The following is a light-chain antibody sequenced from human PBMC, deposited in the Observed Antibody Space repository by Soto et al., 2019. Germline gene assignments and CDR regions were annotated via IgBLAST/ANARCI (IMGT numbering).Light chain of an antibody. V-gene: IGKV1-5*03. CDR3: QQYNSYST. CDR2: KAS. Sequence: IQMTQSPSTRSASVGDSVNITCRASQSISSWLAWYQQKPGKAPKLLIYKASSLESGVPSRFSGSGSGTEFTLTISSLQPDDFATYYCQQYNSYSTFGQGTRLEIK. CDR1: QSISSW. J-gene: IGKJ5*01.